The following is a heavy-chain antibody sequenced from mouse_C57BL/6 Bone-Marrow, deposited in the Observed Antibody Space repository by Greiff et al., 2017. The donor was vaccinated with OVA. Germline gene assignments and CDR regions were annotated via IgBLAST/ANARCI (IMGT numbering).Heavy chain of an antibody. CDR1: GYSFTDYN. CDR2: INPNYGTT. Sequence: VQLKESGPELVKPGASVKISCKASGYSFTDYNMNWVKQSNGKSLEWIGVINPNYGTTSYNQKFKGKATLTVDQSYSTAYMQLNSLTYEDSAVYCCARGWVAMDYWGQGTSVTVSS. CDR3: ARGWVAMDY. J-gene: IGHJ4*01. V-gene: IGHV1-39*01. D-gene: IGHD3-3*01.